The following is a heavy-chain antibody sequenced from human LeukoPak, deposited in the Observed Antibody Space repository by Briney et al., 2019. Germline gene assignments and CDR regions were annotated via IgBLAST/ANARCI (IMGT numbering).Heavy chain of an antibody. J-gene: IGHJ6*03. V-gene: IGHV1-69*06. D-gene: IGHD5-24*01. CDR1: GGTLSING. Sequence: SVKVSCKASGGTLSINGITWVRQVPTQGLERMGAIISNSGTPNYAQKFQGRVTITADKSTNTVYMELSSLKSEDTAVYYCARASAYNIPPPPIYYMDVWGKGTTVTVSS. CDR3: ARASAYNIPPPPIYYMDV. CDR2: IISNSGTP.